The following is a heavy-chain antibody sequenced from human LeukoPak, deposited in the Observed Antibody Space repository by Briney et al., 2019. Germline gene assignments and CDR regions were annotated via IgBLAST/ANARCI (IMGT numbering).Heavy chain of an antibody. V-gene: IGHV4-34*01. CDR3: ARDSPYSYSTYYMDV. CDR2: INHSGST. Sequence: MPSETLSLTCAVYGGSFSGYYWSWIRQPPGKGLEWIGEINHSGSTNYNPSLKSRVTISVDTSKNQFSLKLSSVTAADTAVYYCARDSPYSYSTYYMDVWGTGTTVTISS. J-gene: IGHJ6*03. D-gene: IGHD2-21*01. CDR1: GGSFSGYY.